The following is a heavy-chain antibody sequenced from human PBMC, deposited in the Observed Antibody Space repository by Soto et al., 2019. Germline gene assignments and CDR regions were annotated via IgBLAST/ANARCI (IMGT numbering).Heavy chain of an antibody. J-gene: IGHJ4*02. CDR3: VRGKAIEYSSSYYFDY. CDR2: INPNSGDT. Sequence: ASVKVSCKASGYTFTGYYMHWVRQAPGQGLEWMGWINPNSGDTNYAQKFQGWVTMTRDTSISTAYMELRRLRSDDTAVYYCVRGKAIEYSSSYYFDYWGQGTLVTVSS. V-gene: IGHV1-2*04. D-gene: IGHD6-6*01. CDR1: GYTFTGYY.